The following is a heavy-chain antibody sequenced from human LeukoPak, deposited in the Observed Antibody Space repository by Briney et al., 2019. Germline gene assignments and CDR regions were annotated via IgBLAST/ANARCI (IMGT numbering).Heavy chain of an antibody. CDR3: AKDRGYHDKTGYRTFDY. CDR2: ISDNGDYT. J-gene: IGHJ4*02. D-gene: IGHD3-9*01. CDR1: GFTFSTHG. V-gene: IGHV3-23*01. Sequence: GGSLRLSCAASGFTFSTHGMTWVRQAPGKGLEWVSIISDNGDYTYYADSVKGRFTISRDNTKNTVYMQMNSLRTDDTAMYYCAKDRGYHDKTGYRTFDYWGRGTLVTVSS.